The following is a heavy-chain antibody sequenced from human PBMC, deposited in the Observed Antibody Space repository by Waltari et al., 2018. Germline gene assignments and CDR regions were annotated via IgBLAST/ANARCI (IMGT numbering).Heavy chain of an antibody. J-gene: IGHJ4*02. CDR2: IYPGDSDT. CDR1: GYSFTTTW. V-gene: IGHV5-51*01. D-gene: IGHD3-10*01. CDR3: VVGSSFDY. Sequence: EVQVVKSGAEVKKPGESLKISCEGSGYSFTTTWIGWVRQMPGKGLEWMGIIYPGDSDTRYSPSFQGQVTISADKSINTAYLQWSTLKASDTAMYYCVVGSSFDYWGQGTLVTVSS.